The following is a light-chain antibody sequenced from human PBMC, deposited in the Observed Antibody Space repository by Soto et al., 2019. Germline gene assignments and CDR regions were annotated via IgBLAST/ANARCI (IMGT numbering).Light chain of an antibody. V-gene: IGKV3-20*01. CDR1: QSVRSDY. CDR2: GTS. J-gene: IGKJ2*01. CDR3: QQYGSSSYT. Sequence: EIVLTQSPGTLSLSPGERATLSCRASQSVRSDYLAWYQQKPGQAPRLLISGTSSRATGIPDRFSGRGSGTDFTLTISRLETEDFAVYFCQQYGSSSYTFGLGTRLEIK.